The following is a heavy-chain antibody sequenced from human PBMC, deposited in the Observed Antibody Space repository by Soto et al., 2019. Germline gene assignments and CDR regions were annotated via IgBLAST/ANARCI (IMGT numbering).Heavy chain of an antibody. J-gene: IGHJ4*02. Sequence: QVQLVQSGAEVKKPGASVKVSCKASGYTFTSYAMHWVRQAPGQRLEWMGWINAGNGNTKYSQKFQGRVTITRDTSASTAYMELSSLRSEDTAVYYCARGDCSGGSCYGGGFDYWGQGTLVTVSS. CDR3: ARGDCSGGSCYGGGFDY. V-gene: IGHV1-3*01. CDR1: GYTFTSYA. D-gene: IGHD2-15*01. CDR2: INAGNGNT.